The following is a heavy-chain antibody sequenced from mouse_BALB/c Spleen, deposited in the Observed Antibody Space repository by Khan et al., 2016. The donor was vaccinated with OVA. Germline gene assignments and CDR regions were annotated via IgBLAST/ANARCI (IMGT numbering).Heavy chain of an antibody. CDR3: SGGRAY. V-gene: IGHV3-2*02. D-gene: IGHD3-3*01. CDR1: GYSITSDYA. Sequence: EVQLQESGPGLVKPSQSLSLTCTVTGYSITSDYAWNWIRQFPGNRLEWMGYITYSGRTSYTPSPKSRISITRDTSKNQFFLQLNSVTIDDTATYYCSGGRAYWGQGTLVTVSA. CDR2: ITYSGRT. J-gene: IGHJ3*01.